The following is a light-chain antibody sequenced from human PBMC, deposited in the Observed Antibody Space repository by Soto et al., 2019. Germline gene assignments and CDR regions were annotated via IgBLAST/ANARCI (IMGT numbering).Light chain of an antibody. J-gene: IGLJ2*01. Sequence: QAVVTQGPSLTVSPGGTVTRPCGSTTGAVTSGHYPDWFQQKAGQAPRTLIYDATQRHTSTPARFSGSLLGGKAALTLSGAQPEDEAYYYCLLSHNGALIFGGGTTLTVL. CDR3: LLSHNGALI. V-gene: IGLV7-46*01. CDR2: DAT. CDR1: TGAVTSGHY.